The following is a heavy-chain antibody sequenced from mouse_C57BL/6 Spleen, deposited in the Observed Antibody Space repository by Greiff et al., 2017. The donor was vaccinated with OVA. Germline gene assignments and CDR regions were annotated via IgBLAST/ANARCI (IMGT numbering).Heavy chain of an antibody. Sequence: EVKLMESGGGLVKPGGSLKLSCAASGFTFSDYGMHWVRQAPEKGLEWVAYISSGSSTIYYADTVEGRVTSCRVNAKNHLFLQMTSLRSEDTAMYYCARWGYYGSSYEWYFDVWGTGTTVTVP. CDR2: ISSGSSTI. D-gene: IGHD1-1*01. J-gene: IGHJ1*03. CDR3: ARWGYYGSSYEWYFDV. CDR1: GFTFSDYG. V-gene: IGHV5-17*01.